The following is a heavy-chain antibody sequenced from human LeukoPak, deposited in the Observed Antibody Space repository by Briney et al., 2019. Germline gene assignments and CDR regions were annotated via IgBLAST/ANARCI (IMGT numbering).Heavy chain of an antibody. CDR2: INWNGGST. Sequence: GGSLRLSCAASGFTFHDYGMNWVRQAPGKGLEWVSGINWNGGSTGYADSVTGRFTISRDNARNSLYLQMNTLRAEDTALYYCARQSQWLVKWGFDPWGQGTLVTVSS. D-gene: IGHD6-19*01. CDR3: ARQSQWLVKWGFDP. J-gene: IGHJ5*02. CDR1: GFTFHDYG. V-gene: IGHV3-20*04.